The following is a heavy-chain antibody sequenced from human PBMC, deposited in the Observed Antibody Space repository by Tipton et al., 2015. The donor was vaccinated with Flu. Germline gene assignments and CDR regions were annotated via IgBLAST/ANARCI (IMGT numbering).Heavy chain of an antibody. CDR3: ARDRREATIFGVASYGMDV. Sequence: SLRLSCAASGFTVSSNYMSWVRQAPGKGLEWVSVIYSGGSTYYADSVKGRFTISRHNSKNTLYLQMNSLRAEDTAVYYCARDRREATIFGVASYGMDVWGQGTTVTVSS. V-gene: IGHV3-53*04. CDR2: IYSGGST. J-gene: IGHJ6*02. CDR1: GFTVSSNY. D-gene: IGHD3-3*01.